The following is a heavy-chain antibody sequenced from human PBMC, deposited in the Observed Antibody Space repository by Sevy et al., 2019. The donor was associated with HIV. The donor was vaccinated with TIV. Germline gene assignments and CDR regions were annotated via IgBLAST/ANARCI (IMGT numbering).Heavy chain of an antibody. Sequence: GGSLRLSCTASGFNFNNYWMRWVRQVPGKGLVWVSRINSDGYSINYADFVKGRFTISRGNAKNTLYVQMNSLRAEDTAVYFCARGSRGTMGVWGQGTTVTVSS. D-gene: IGHD1-1*01. CDR3: ARGSRGTMGV. J-gene: IGHJ6*02. CDR1: GFNFNNYW. CDR2: INSDGYSI. V-gene: IGHV3-74*01.